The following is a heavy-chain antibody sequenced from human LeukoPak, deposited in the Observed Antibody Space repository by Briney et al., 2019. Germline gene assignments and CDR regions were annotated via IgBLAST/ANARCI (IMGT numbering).Heavy chain of an antibody. CDR1: GYTFTRSG. D-gene: IGHD3-3*01. V-gene: IGHV1-18*01. CDR3: ATVETVMFGVVIIGSSFDY. J-gene: IGHJ4*02. Sequence: ASVKVPCKAAGYTFTRSGISWVRQAPGQGLEWMGWISGYNGNTIYAQMLQGRVTMTTDTSTSTAYMELRSLRSDDTAMYYCATVETVMFGVVIIGSSFDYWGQGTLVTVSS. CDR2: ISGYNGNT.